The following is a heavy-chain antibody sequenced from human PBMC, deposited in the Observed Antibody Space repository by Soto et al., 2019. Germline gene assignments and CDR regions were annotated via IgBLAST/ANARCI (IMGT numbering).Heavy chain of an antibody. CDR3: ARDGSDRYFDWLFPTNNWFDP. D-gene: IGHD3-9*01. Sequence: ASVKVSCKASGYTFTSYAMHWVRQAPGQRLEWMGWINAGNGNTKYSQKFQGRVTITRDTSASTAYMELSSLRSEDTAVYYCARDGSDRYFDWLFPTNNWFDPWGQGTLVTVSS. J-gene: IGHJ5*02. CDR1: GYTFTSYA. CDR2: INAGNGNT. V-gene: IGHV1-3*01.